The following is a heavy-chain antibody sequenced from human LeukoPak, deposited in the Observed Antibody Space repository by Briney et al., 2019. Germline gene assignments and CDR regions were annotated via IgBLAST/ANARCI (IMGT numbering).Heavy chain of an antibody. CDR3: ARDVDWCFDL. CDR1: GFTFSSYS. J-gene: IGHJ2*01. Sequence: PGGSLRLSCAASGFTFSSYSMNWVRQAPGKGLEWVSYISSTGNTIYYADSVKGRFTISRDSARNSLYLQMNSLRAEDTAVYYCARDVDWCFDLWGRGTLVTVSS. CDR2: ISSTGNTI. V-gene: IGHV3-48*01.